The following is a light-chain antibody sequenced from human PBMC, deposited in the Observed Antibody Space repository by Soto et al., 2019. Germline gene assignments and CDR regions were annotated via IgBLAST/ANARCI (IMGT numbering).Light chain of an antibody. CDR3: QSYDSSNVV. J-gene: IGLJ2*01. CDR1: SGSIASNY. CDR2: EDN. Sequence: NFMLTQPHTVSESPGKTVTISCTRSSGSIASNYVQWYQQRPGSAPTTVIYEDNQRPSGVPDRFSGSIDSSSNSASLTISGLKIEDEADYDCQSYDSSNVVFGGGTKVTVL. V-gene: IGLV6-57*04.